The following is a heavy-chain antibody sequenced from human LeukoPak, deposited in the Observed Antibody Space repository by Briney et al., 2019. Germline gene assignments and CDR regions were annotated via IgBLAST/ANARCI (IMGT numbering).Heavy chain of an antibody. Sequence: SVKVSCKASGGTFSSYAISWVRQAPGQGLEWMGGIIPIFGTANYAQKFQGRVTMTRDTSTSTVYMELSSLRSEDTAVYYCARDPRNSSGYFPGGFDYWGQGTLVTVSS. D-gene: IGHD6-19*01. CDR3: ARDPRNSSGYFPGGFDY. V-gene: IGHV1-69*05. CDR2: IIPIFGTA. J-gene: IGHJ4*02. CDR1: GGTFSSYA.